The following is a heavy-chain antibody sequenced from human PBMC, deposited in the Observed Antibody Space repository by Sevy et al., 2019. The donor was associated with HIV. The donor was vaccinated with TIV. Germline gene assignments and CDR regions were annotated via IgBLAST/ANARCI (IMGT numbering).Heavy chain of an antibody. Sequence: SQTLSLTCAISGDSVSSNSAAWNWIRQSPSRGLEWLGRTYYRSKWYNDYAVSVKSRITINPDTSKNQFSLQLNSVTPEDTAVYYCARRLFGDSPMGPLFDYWGQGTLVTVSS. J-gene: IGHJ4*02. V-gene: IGHV6-1*01. D-gene: IGHD2-8*01. CDR1: GDSVSSNSAA. CDR3: ARRLFGDSPMGPLFDY. CDR2: TYYRSKWYN.